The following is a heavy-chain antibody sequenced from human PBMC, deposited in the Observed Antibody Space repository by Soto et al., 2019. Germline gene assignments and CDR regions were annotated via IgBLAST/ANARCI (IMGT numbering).Heavy chain of an antibody. CDR3: AHGPDSSGYYYPYYFDY. CDR1: GFSLSTSGVG. V-gene: IGHV2-5*01. CDR2: IYWNDDK. J-gene: IGHJ4*02. Sequence: SGPKLVNPTQTLTLTCTFSGFSLSTSGVGVGWIRQPPGKALEWLALIYWNDDKRYSPSLKSRLTITKDTSKNQVVLTMTNMDPVDTATYYCAHGPDSSGYYYPYYFDYWGQGTLVTVSS. D-gene: IGHD3-22*01.